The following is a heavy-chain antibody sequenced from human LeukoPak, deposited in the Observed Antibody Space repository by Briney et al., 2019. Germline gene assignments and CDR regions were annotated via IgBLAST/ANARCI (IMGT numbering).Heavy chain of an antibody. CDR1: GFTFSTYT. CDR3: ARVGSSWYTFFDY. J-gene: IGHJ4*02. V-gene: IGHV3-23*01. Sequence: GGSLRLSCAASGFTFSTYTMNWVRQPPGKGLEWVSAISGSGGSTYYADSVKGRFTISRDNAKNSLYLQMNSLRAEDTAVYYCARVGSSWYTFFDYWGQGTLVTVSS. CDR2: ISGSGGST. D-gene: IGHD6-13*01.